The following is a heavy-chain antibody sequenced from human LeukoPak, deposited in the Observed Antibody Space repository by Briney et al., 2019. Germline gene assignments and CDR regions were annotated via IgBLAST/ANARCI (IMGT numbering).Heavy chain of an antibody. D-gene: IGHD1-26*01. J-gene: IGHJ4*02. CDR2: TSSSSSYT. V-gene: IGHV3-11*06. CDR1: GFTFSDYY. Sequence: GGSLRLSCAASGFTFSDYYMSWIRQAPGKGLEWVSYTSSSSSYTNYADSVKGRFTISRDNAKNSLYLQMNSLRAEDTAVYYCARVWDSGSFSRPFDYWGQGTLVTVSS. CDR3: ARVWDSGSFSRPFDY.